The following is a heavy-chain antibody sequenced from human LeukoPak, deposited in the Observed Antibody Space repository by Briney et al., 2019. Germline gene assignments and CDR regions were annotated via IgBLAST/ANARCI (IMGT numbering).Heavy chain of an antibody. J-gene: IGHJ2*01. Sequence: PSETLSLTCAVYGGSFSGYYWSWIRQPPGKGLEWIGEINHSGSTNYNPSLKSRVTISVDTSKKQFSLKLGSVTAADTAVYYCARVLEGSSGQHWYFDLWGRGTLVTVSS. CDR1: GGSFSGYY. CDR3: ARVLEGSSGQHWYFDL. CDR2: INHSGST. V-gene: IGHV4-34*01. D-gene: IGHD6-19*01.